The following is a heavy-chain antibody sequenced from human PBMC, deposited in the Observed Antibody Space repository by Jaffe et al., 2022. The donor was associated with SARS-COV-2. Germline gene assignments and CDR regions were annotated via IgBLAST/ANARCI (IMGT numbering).Heavy chain of an antibody. Sequence: QVQLQESGPGLVKPSQTLSLTCTVSGGSISSGSYYWSWIRQPAGKGLEWIGRIYTSGSTNYNPSLKSRVTISVDTSKNQFSLKLSSVTAADTAVYYCARDLRYYDSSGYFWNWFDPWGQGTLVTVSS. J-gene: IGHJ5*02. CDR1: GGSISSGSYY. CDR2: IYTSGST. V-gene: IGHV4-61*02. D-gene: IGHD3-22*01. CDR3: ARDLRYYDSSGYFWNWFDP.